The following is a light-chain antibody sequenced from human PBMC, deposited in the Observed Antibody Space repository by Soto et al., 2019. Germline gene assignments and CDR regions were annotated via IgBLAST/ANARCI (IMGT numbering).Light chain of an antibody. CDR3: IQARQTLT. CDR1: QSLLHSNGYNY. CDR2: LGS. J-gene: IGKJ5*01. Sequence: DIVMTQSPLSLPVTPGEPASISCRSSQSLLHSNGYNYLDWYLQKPGQSPQLLIYLGSNRASGVLDMFTGSGSGTAFTLKISRLTLEDGGTYYCIQARQTLTFGQGTRLEIK. V-gene: IGKV2-28*01.